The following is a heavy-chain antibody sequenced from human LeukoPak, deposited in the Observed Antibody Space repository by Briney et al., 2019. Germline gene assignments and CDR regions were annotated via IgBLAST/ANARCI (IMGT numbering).Heavy chain of an antibody. J-gene: IGHJ4*02. Sequence: PSETLSLTCTVSGGSISSSSYYWGWIRQPPGKGLEWIGSIYYSGSTYYNPSLKSRVTISVDTSKNQFSLKLSSVTAADTAVYYRARRARGFGESPFDYWGQGTLVTVSS. V-gene: IGHV4-39*01. CDR2: IYYSGST. CDR1: GGSISSSSYY. D-gene: IGHD3-10*01. CDR3: ARRARGFGESPFDY.